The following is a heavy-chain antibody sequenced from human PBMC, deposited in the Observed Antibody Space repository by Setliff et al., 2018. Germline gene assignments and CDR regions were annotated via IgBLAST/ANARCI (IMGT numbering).Heavy chain of an antibody. J-gene: IGHJ4*02. V-gene: IGHV3-30*02. CDR3: AKDFTWDRRYYFDY. CDR1: GFTFSKYG. D-gene: IGHD1-26*01. Sequence: PGGSLRLSCAASGFTFSKYGMYWVRQAPGKGLEWVAFIRYDGSNKYYADSVRGRFTISRDNSKNTLYLQMNSLRAEDTAVYYCAKDFTWDRRYYFDYWGQGTLVTVSS. CDR2: IRYDGSNK.